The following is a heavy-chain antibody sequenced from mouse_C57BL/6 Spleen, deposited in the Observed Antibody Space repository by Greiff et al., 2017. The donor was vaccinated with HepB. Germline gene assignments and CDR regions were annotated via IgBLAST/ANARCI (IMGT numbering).Heavy chain of an antibody. J-gene: IGHJ3*01. Sequence: QVQLKESGAELARPGASVKLSCKASGYTFTSYGISWVKQRTGQGLEWIGEIYPRSGNTYYNEKFKGKATLTADKSSSTAYMELRSLTSEDSAVYFCARGEFPAYWGQGTLVTVSA. CDR2: IYPRSGNT. V-gene: IGHV1-81*01. CDR1: GYTFTSYG. CDR3: ARGEFPAY.